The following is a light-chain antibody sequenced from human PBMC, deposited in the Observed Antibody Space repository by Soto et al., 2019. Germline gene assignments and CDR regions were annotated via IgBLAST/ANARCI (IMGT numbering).Light chain of an antibody. J-gene: IGKJ3*01. CDR1: QGVTTAY. Sequence: EVVLTQSPGTLSLSPGERATLSCRASQGVTTAYLACYQHKPGQAPRLLIYGASNRATGIPDRFSGSGSGTDFTLTISRLEPEDFAVYSCQQYGASPLFTFGPGTKVDLK. CDR2: GAS. CDR3: QQYGASPLFT. V-gene: IGKV3-20*01.